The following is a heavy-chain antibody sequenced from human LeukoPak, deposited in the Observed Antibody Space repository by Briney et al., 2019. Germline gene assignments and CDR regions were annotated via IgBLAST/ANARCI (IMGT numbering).Heavy chain of an antibody. CDR1: GGSISSGGYY. Sequence: SETLSLTCTVSGGSISSGGYYWSWIRQPPGKGLEWIGEINHSGSTNYNPSLKSRVTISVDTSKNQFSLKLSSVTAADAAVYYCARGRLYCSSTSCWGGWFDPWGQGTLVTVSS. CDR2: INHSGST. CDR3: ARGRLYCSSTSCWGGWFDP. V-gene: IGHV4-39*07. D-gene: IGHD2-2*01. J-gene: IGHJ5*02.